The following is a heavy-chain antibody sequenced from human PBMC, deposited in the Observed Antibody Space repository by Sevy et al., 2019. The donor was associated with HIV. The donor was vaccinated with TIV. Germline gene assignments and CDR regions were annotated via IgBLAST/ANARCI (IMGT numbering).Heavy chain of an antibody. V-gene: IGHV3-53*01. CDR1: GFTVSSNY. J-gene: IGHJ6*02. CDR2: IYSGGDT. D-gene: IGHD3-3*01. Sequence: GGSLRLSCAASGFTVSSNYMSWVRQAPGKGLEWVSVIYSGGDTYYADSVKGRFTSSRDNSKNTLYLQMNSLRAEDMAVYYCARGSYYDFWSGHSYGMDVWGQGTTVTVSS. CDR3: ARGSYYDFWSGHSYGMDV.